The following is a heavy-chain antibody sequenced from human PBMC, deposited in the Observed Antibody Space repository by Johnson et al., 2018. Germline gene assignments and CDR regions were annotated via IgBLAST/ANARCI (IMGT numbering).Heavy chain of an antibody. J-gene: IGHJ3*02. V-gene: IGHV3-33*01. D-gene: IGHD3-10*01. Sequence: QVQLVQSGGGVVQPGRSLGLSCAASGFTFSSYGMHWVRQAPGKGLEWVAVIWYDGNNKYYADSVKGRFTISRDTSNNPLYLQMNSLRAEDTAVYYCARGGAYYYGAGFDAFDIWGQGTMVTVSS. CDR2: IWYDGNNK. CDR1: GFTFSSYG. CDR3: ARGGAYYYGAGFDAFDI.